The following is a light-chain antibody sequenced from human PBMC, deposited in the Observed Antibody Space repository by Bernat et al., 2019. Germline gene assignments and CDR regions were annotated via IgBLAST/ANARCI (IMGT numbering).Light chain of an antibody. Sequence: QSALTQPTSVSGSPGQSIAISCTGTSSDLGAYNWVSWYQQHPGKAPKLMIYDVNTRPSGVSHRFSGSKSGNTAYLTISGLQAEDEADYYCSSYTTIDTYVFGPGTKVTVL. J-gene: IGLJ1*01. V-gene: IGLV2-14*03. CDR1: SSDLGAYNW. CDR2: DVN. CDR3: SSYTTIDTYV.